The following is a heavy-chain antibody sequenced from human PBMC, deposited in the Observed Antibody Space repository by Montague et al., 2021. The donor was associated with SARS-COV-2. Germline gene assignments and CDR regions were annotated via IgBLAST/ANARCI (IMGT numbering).Heavy chain of an antibody. D-gene: IGHD2-2*02. V-gene: IGHV4-34*01. CDR1: GGSFSTYS. J-gene: IGHJ6*03. Sequence: SETLSLTCAVHGGSFSTYSWNWIRQPPGKGLECIGEIHHGGSTTYNPSLKSRATISAATSRTQFSLKLTPMAAANTAPYYCTRLGDGVVPSPILGVGPYYSYYCMDVWGKGTPVTVSS. CDR3: TRLGDGVVPSPILGVGPYYSYYCMDV. CDR2: IHHGGST.